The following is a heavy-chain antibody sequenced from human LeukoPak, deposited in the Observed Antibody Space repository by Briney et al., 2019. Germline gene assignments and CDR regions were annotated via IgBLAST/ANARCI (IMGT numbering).Heavy chain of an antibody. D-gene: IGHD3-22*01. CDR2: IYHSGST. CDR1: GGSISSSNW. J-gene: IGHJ4*02. V-gene: IGHV4-4*02. Sequence: SETLSLTCAVSGGSISSSNWWNWIRQPPGKGLEWIGEIYHSGSTNYNPSLKSRVTISVDKSKNQFSLNLSSVTAADTAVYYCARTYYDSSGYYSHFDYWGQGTLVTVSS. CDR3: ARTYYDSSGYYSHFDY.